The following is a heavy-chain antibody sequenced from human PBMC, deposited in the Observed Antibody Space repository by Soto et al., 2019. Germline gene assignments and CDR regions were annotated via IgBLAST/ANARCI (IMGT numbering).Heavy chain of an antibody. CDR3: ARSTPYYFDY. CDR1: GGSFSGYY. V-gene: IGHV4-34*01. CDR2: INHSGST. J-gene: IGHJ4*02. Sequence: QVQLQQWGAGLLKPSETLSLTCAVYGGSFSGYYWSWIRQPPGKGLEWIGEINHSGSTNYNPSLKSRVTISVDTSKNHFSLKLSSVTAADTAVYYCARSTPYYFDYWGQGTLVTVSS.